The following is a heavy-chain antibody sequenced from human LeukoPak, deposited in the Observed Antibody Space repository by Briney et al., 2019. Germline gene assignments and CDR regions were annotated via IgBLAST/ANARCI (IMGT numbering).Heavy chain of an antibody. V-gene: IGHV1-2*02. Sequence: GASVKVSCKASGYTFTGYYMHWVRQAPGQGLEWMGWINPNSGGTNYAQKFQSRVTMTRDTSISTAYMEQSRLRSDDTAVYYCARESSSGDAFDIWGQGTMVTVSS. D-gene: IGHD6-19*01. J-gene: IGHJ3*02. CDR1: GYTFTGYY. CDR2: INPNSGGT. CDR3: ARESSSGDAFDI.